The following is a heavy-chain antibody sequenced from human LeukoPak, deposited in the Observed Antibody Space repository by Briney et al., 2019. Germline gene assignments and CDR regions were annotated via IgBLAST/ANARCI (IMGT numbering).Heavy chain of an antibody. CDR2: INHSGST. Sequence: PSETLSLTCAVYGGSFSGYYRSWIRQPPGKGLEWIGEINHSGSTNYNPSLKSRVTISGDTSKNQFSLCARVGYSYVINDWSRTGLGAYPTKYYYHMDVWGKGTTVTVSS. V-gene: IGHV4-34*01. CDR1: GGSFSGYY. D-gene: IGHD5-18*01. J-gene: IGHJ6*03. CDR3: TGLGAYPTKYYYHMDV.